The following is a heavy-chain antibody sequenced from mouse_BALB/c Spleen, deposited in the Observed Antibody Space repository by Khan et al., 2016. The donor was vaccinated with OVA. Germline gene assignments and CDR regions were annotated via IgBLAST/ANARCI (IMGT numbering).Heavy chain of an antibody. CDR3: TRRGTARATRWFAY. CDR2: INPSNGGT. CDR1: GYTFTSYY. D-gene: IGHD3-2*01. V-gene: IGHV1S81*02. Sequence: QVQLQQSGAELVKPGASVKLSCKASGYTFTSYYMYWLKQRPGQGLEWIGEINPSNGGTNFHEKFKSKATLTVDKSSSTAYMQLSSLTSEDAAVDYCTRRGTARATRWFAYWGQGTLVTVSA. J-gene: IGHJ3*01.